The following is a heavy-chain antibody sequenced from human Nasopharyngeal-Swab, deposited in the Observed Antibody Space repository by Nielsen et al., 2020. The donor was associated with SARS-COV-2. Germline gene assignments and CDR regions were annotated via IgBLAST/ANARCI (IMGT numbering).Heavy chain of an antibody. D-gene: IGHD5-12*01. J-gene: IGHJ6*02. Sequence: RQTPGKALEWLAVIFWDDDKGYSPSLEGGLTITKDTTKNQVVLRMSNVDPVDTGTYYCARVDVSGFYYYGLDVWGQGTTVTVSS. CDR2: IFWDDDK. V-gene: IGHV2-5*02. CDR3: ARVDVSGFYYYGLDV.